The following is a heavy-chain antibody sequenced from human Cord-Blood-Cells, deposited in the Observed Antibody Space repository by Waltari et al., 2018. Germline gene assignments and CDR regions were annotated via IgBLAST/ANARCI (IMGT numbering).Heavy chain of an antibody. CDR2: IYSGGST. CDR3: ARGEGKVYYYDSSGYYFDY. J-gene: IGHJ4*02. Sequence: EVQLVESGGGLIQPGGSLRLSCAASGFTVSSNYMRWVRRAPGKGLEWVSVIYSGGSTYYADSVKGRFTISRDNSKNTLYLQMNSLRAEDTAVYYCARGEGKVYYYDSSGYYFDYWGQGTLVTVSS. D-gene: IGHD3-22*01. V-gene: IGHV3-53*01. CDR1: GFTVSSNY.